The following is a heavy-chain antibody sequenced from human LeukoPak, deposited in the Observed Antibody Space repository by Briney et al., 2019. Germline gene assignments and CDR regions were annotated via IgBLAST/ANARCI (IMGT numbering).Heavy chain of an antibody. CDR2: IFRTGST. Sequence: SETLSLTCTVSGGSLGSSSYYWGWLRQPPGMGLEWLGSIFRTGSTYDTASLKSRVSISVATSKNHFVLNLTSVTAADTAVYFCARRVGFYGSGSLNYFDPWGQGILVSVSS. CDR3: ARRVGFYGSGSLNYFDP. V-gene: IGHV4-39*02. CDR1: GGSLGSSSYY. J-gene: IGHJ5*01. D-gene: IGHD3-10*01.